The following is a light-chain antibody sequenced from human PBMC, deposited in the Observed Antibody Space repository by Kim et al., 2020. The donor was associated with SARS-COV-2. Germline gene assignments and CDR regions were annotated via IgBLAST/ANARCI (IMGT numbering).Light chain of an antibody. CDR2: GAS. CDR1: QSVSSSY. Sequence: LSPGERATLSCRASQSVSSSYLAWYQQKPGQAPRLLIYGASSRATGIPDRFSGSGSGTDFTLTISRLEPEDFAMYYCQQYGSSPYTFGQGTKLEI. V-gene: IGKV3-20*01. J-gene: IGKJ2*01. CDR3: QQYGSSPYT.